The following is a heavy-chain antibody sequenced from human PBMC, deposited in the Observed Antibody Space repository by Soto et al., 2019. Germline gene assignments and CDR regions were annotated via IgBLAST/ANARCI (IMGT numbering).Heavy chain of an antibody. CDR3: ASRYYDYIWGSYRPADY. D-gene: IGHD3-16*02. Sequence: PSETLSLTCTVSGGSISSSSYYWGWIRQPPGKGLEWIGSIYYSGSTYYNPSLKSRVTISVDTSKNQFSLKLSSVTAADTVVYYCASRYYDYIWGSYRPADYWGQGTLVTVSS. CDR1: GGSISSSSYY. CDR2: IYYSGST. V-gene: IGHV4-39*01. J-gene: IGHJ4*02.